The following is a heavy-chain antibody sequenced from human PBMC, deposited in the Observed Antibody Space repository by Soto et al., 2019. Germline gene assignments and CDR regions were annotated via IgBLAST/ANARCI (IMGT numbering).Heavy chain of an antibody. V-gene: IGHV1-18*04. J-gene: IGHJ1*01. D-gene: IGHD3-22*01. CDR3: ARVGLTMIVVPFGVR. CDR2: INTDNGNT. CDR1: GYIFTSYG. Sequence: ASVKVSCTASGYIFTSYGISWVRQAPGQGLEWMGWINTDNGNTKYAQKFEGRVTMTRDRSTATAYMELRSLRSDDTAVYYCARVGLTMIVVPFGVRWG.